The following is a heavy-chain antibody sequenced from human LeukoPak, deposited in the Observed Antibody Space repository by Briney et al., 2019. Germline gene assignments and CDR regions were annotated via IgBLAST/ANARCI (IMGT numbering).Heavy chain of an antibody. Sequence: ASVKVSCKASGYTFTGYYMHWVRQAPGQGLEWMGRINPNSGGTNYARKFQGRVTMTRDTSISTAYMELSRLRSDDTAVYYCARPTTVTEIDYWGQGTLVTVSS. CDR3: ARPTTVTEIDY. V-gene: IGHV1-2*06. D-gene: IGHD4-17*01. CDR2: INPNSGGT. CDR1: GYTFTGYY. J-gene: IGHJ4*02.